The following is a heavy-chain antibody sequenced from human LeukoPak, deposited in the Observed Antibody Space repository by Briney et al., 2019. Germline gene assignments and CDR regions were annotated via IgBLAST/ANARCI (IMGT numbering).Heavy chain of an antibody. CDR2: IFSDGNR. D-gene: IGHD2-15*01. V-gene: IGHV2-5*02. CDR1: GFSITTKGVG. CDR3: AHSLRRPSCSGGNCYYFDY. Sequence: SGPTLMNPTQTLPLTCTVTGFSITTKGVGVGWIRQAPGKALEWLAIIFSDGNRRYNSSLRSRLTITSDNSKNQVFLTMTNMDPVDTATYFCAHSLRRPSCSGGNCYYFDYWGQGTLVTVSS. J-gene: IGHJ4*02.